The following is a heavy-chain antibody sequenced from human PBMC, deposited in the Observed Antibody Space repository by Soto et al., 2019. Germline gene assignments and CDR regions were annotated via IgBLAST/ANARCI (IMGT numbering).Heavy chain of an antibody. D-gene: IGHD2-8*01. Sequence: SETLSLTCAVYGGSFSGYYWSWIRQPPGKGLEWIGEINHSGSTNYNPSLKSRVTISVDTSKNQFSLKLSSVTAADTAVYYCARDILMVYATSHYYYGMDVWGQGTTVTVSS. CDR3: ARDILMVYATSHYYYGMDV. CDR2: INHSGST. CDR1: GGSFSGYY. J-gene: IGHJ6*02. V-gene: IGHV4-34*01.